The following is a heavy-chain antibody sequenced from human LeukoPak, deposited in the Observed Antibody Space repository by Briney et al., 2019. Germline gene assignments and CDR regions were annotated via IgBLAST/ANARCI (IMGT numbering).Heavy chain of an antibody. Sequence: ASVKVSCKASGYTFTSYDINWVRQATGQGLEWMGWMNPNSGNTGYAQKFQGRVTMTRNTSISTAYVELSSLRSEDTAVYYCARGYSGYDEPDYYGMDVWGQGTTVTVSS. CDR3: ARGYSGYDEPDYYGMDV. J-gene: IGHJ6*02. CDR2: MNPNSGNT. D-gene: IGHD5-12*01. CDR1: GYTFTSYD. V-gene: IGHV1-8*01.